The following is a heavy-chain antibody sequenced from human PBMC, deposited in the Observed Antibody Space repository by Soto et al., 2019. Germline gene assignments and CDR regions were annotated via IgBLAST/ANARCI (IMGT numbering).Heavy chain of an antibody. J-gene: IGHJ4*02. V-gene: IGHV4-4*07. CDR2: MHTSGST. CDR3: ARDEYGYGDSYDS. D-gene: IGHD5-12*01. CDR1: GVSISTYH. Sequence: QVQLQESGPGLVKPSETLSLTCIVSGVSISTYHWSWIRQPAGKGLEWIGRMHTSGSTNYNPSLKNRVSMSVDTSKNHFSLKVSSVTAADTAVYYCARDEYGYGDSYDSWGQGTLVTVSS.